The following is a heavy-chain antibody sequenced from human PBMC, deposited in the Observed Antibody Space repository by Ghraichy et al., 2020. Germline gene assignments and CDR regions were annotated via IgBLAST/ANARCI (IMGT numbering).Heavy chain of an antibody. CDR2: ISYDGNNE. V-gene: IGHV3-30-3*01. J-gene: IGHJ4*02. CDR3: AREGDLLWYGELVY. Sequence: GSLRLSCAASGFTFRNYAIHWVRQAPGKGLEWVAVISYDGNNEYYGDSVKGRFTISRDDSEKRVYLQMDSLRPEDTAVYHCAREGDLLWYGELVYWGQGTLVTVSS. CDR1: GFTFRNYA. D-gene: IGHD3-10*01.